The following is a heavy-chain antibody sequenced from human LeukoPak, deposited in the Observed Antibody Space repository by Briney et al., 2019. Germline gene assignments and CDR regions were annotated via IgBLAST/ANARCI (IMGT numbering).Heavy chain of an antibody. CDR3: ARDAYQGSSWSNWFDS. D-gene: IGHD6-13*01. CDR2: INPSGGST. J-gene: IGHJ5*01. Sequence: ASVKVSCKASGYTFTSYYMHWVRQAPGQGLEWMGIINPSGGSTSYAQKFQGRVTMTTDTSTSTAYMELTSLTSDDTAIYYCARDAYQGSSWSNWFDSWGQGTLVIVSS. V-gene: IGHV1-46*01. CDR1: GYTFTSYY.